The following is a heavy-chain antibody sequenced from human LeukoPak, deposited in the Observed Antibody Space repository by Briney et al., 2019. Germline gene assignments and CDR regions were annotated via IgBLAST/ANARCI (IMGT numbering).Heavy chain of an antibody. J-gene: IGHJ4*02. D-gene: IGHD3-22*01. Sequence: SETLSLTFTVSGASISSSSYYWGWIRQPPGKGLEWIGSIYYSGSTYYNPSLRSRVTISVDTSKNQFSLKLSAVAAADTAVYYCARCGYFTTPYYFDYWGQGTLVTGSS. CDR3: ARCGYFTTPYYFDY. V-gene: IGHV4-39*01. CDR2: IYYSGST. CDR1: GASISSSSYY.